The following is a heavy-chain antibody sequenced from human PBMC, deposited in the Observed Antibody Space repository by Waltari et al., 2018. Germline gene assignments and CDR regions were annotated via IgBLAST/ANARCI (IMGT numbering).Heavy chain of an antibody. CDR1: GDSISLGIYH. D-gene: IGHD3-10*01. Sequence: QVQLQESGPGLVKPSQTLSLTCPVSGDSISLGIYHWTWVRQPAGKGLEWIGHSYKSGSTNYNPSLKTRLSISMNKSNKQLSLTLKSVTAADTAVYYCARDRGPDVNEAMGLDYWGQGTRVTVSS. V-gene: IGHV4-61*02. J-gene: IGHJ4*02. CDR2: SYKSGST. CDR3: ARDRGPDVNEAMGLDY.